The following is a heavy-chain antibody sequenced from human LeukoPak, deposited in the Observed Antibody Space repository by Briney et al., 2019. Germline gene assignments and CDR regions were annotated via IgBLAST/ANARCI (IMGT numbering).Heavy chain of an antibody. Sequence: PGGSLRLSCAASGFTFSSYAMSWVRQAPGKGLEWVSSISGSGGSIYYADSVKGRFTISRDNSKSTLYLQMNSLGAEDTAIYYCAKEAVAAAGPFDYWGQGTLVTVSS. CDR3: AKEAVAAAGPFDY. CDR1: GFTFSSYA. CDR2: ISGSGGSI. D-gene: IGHD6-13*01. V-gene: IGHV3-23*01. J-gene: IGHJ4*02.